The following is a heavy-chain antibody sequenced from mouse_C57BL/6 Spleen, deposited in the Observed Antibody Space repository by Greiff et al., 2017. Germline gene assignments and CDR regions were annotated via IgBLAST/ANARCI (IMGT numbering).Heavy chain of an antibody. V-gene: IGHV1-42*01. CDR3: ARKTSYYSNLFDY. CDR1: GYSFTGYY. D-gene: IGHD2-5*01. CDR2: INPSTGGT. Sequence: EVQLQQSGPELVKPGASVKISCKASGYSFTGYYMNWVKQSPEKSLEWIGEINPSTGGTTYNQKFKAKATLTVDKSSSTAYMQLKSLTSEDSAVYYCARKTSYYSNLFDYWGQGTTLTVSS. J-gene: IGHJ2*01.